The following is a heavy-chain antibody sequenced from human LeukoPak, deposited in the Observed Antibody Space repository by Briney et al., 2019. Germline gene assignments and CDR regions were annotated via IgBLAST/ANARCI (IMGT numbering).Heavy chain of an antibody. CDR1: GGSVSSGSYY. CDR3: ARDRPYSSSSYYFDY. Sequence: PSETLSLTCTVSGGSVSSGSYYWSWIRQPPGKGLEWIGYIYYSGSTNYNPSLKSRATISVDTSKNQFSLKLSSVTAADTAVYYCARDRPYSSSSYYFDYWGQGTLVTVSS. V-gene: IGHV4-61*01. D-gene: IGHD6-13*01. J-gene: IGHJ4*02. CDR2: IYYSGST.